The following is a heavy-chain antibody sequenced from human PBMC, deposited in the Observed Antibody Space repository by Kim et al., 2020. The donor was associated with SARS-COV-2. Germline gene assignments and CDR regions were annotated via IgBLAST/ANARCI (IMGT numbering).Heavy chain of an antibody. J-gene: IGHJ4*02. Sequence: SGATTYYAGSVRGRLTISRDNSKNTLYLQMNSLRAEDTAIYYCAKVTEDYWGQGTLVTVSS. CDR2: SGATT. CDR3: AKVTEDY. V-gene: IGHV3-23*01.